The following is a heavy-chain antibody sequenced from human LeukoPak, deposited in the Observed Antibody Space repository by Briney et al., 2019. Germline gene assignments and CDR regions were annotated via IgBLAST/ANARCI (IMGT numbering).Heavy chain of an antibody. Sequence: APVKVSCKASGYTFTGYYIHWVRQAPGQGLEWMGWINPNSGGTNYVQTSQGRVTMTMDTSISTTYMELTRLRYDDTAVYYCARSRSIMVSGGFGWLDPWGQGTRVTVSS. CDR2: INPNSGGT. CDR1: GYTFTGYY. CDR3: ARSRSIMVSGGFGWLDP. D-gene: IGHD3/OR15-3a*01. V-gene: IGHV1-2*02. J-gene: IGHJ5*02.